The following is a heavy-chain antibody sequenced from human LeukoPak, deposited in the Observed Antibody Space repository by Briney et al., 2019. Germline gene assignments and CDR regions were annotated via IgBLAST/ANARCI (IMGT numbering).Heavy chain of an antibody. CDR3: AREKAGSHTMVTLNNGPFDY. CDR1: GFTFSSYG. CDR2: IRYDGSNK. J-gene: IGHJ4*02. D-gene: IGHD4-23*01. Sequence: GGSLRLSCAASGFTFSSYGMHWVRQAPGKGLEWVAFIRYDGSNKYYADSVKGRFTISRDNSKNTLYLQMNSLRAEDTAVYYCAREKAGSHTMVTLNNGPFDYWGQGTLVTVSS. V-gene: IGHV3-30*02.